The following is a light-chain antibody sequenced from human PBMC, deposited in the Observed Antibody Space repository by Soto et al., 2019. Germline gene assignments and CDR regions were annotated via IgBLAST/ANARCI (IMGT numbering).Light chain of an antibody. V-gene: IGLV2-14*01. J-gene: IGLJ2*01. CDR1: SSDIGDYNF. Sequence: QSALTQPASVSGSPGQSITISCTGTSSDIGDYNFVSWYQQHPGKAPKLMIFEVSYRPSGVSTRFSGSKSGDTSSLTISGLQAEDEAHYYCSSFTSINTVVFGGGTNLTVL. CDR3: SSFTSINTVV. CDR2: EVS.